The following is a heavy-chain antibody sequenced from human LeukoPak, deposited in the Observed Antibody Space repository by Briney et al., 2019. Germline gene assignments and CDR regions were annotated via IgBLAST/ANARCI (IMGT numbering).Heavy chain of an antibody. Sequence: GESLKISCEASGYTFTHQWIGWVRQMAGRGLEWVGIIYPRDSDTRYSPSFQGHVTISAVTSINTAYLEWSSLEASDTAMYYCARHSDVIGAIWGQGTLVTVSS. CDR2: IYPRDSDT. V-gene: IGHV5-51*01. J-gene: IGHJ4*02. CDR1: GYTFTHQW. D-gene: IGHD3-10*01. CDR3: ARHSDVIGAI.